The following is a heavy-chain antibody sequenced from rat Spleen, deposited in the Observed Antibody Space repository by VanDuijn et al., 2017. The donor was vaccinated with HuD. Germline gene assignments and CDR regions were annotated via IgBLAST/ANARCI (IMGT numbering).Heavy chain of an antibody. CDR3: ARPGYNYVGWFAY. J-gene: IGHJ3*01. V-gene: IGHV5-58*01. CDR2: ISNDGNST. Sequence: EVQLVESGGGLVQPGKSLKLSCVASGFPFSSYWMYWVRQAPGKGLEWVSSISNDGNSTYYRDSVKGRFTISRDNAKRILYLQMDSLRSEDTATYYCARPGYNYVGWFAYWGQGTLVAVSS. CDR1: GFPFSSYW. D-gene: IGHD1-4*01.